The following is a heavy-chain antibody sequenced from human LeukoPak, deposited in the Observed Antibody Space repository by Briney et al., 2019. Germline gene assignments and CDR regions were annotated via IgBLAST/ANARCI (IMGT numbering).Heavy chain of an antibody. CDR1: GYTFTSYD. D-gene: IGHD5-18*01. CDR2: MNPNSGNT. CDR3: AREASTGRIQLWSYYFDY. J-gene: IGHJ4*02. V-gene: IGHV1-8*03. Sequence: GASVKVSCKASGYTFTSYDINWVRQATGQGLEWMGWMNPNSGNTGYAQKFQGRVTITRNTSISTAYMELSSLRAEDTAMYYCAREASTGRIQLWSYYFDYWGQGTLVTVSS.